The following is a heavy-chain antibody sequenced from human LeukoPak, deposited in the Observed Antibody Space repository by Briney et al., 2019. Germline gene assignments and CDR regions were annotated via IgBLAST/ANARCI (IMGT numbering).Heavy chain of an antibody. CDR3: AKGARGDTVTSIVGLNWFDY. D-gene: IGHD4-17*01. CDR1: GITFRSYG. CDR2: ISYDGSHK. Sequence: PGGSLRLSCAASGITFRSYGMHWVRQAPGKGLEWVAVISYDGSHKYYADSVKGRFSISRDNSKNTLYLQMNSLRADDTAVYYCAKGARGDTVTSIVGLNWFDYWGQGTLVTVSS. J-gene: IGHJ5*01. V-gene: IGHV3-30*18.